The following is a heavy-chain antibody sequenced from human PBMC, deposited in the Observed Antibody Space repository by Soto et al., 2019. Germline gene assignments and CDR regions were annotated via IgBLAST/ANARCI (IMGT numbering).Heavy chain of an antibody. J-gene: IGHJ4*02. CDR1: GFTFDDYA. V-gene: IGHV3-9*01. CDR3: AKDMRIMITFGGVIDPGFDY. D-gene: IGHD3-16*02. Sequence: GGSLRLSCAASGFTFDDYAMHWVRQAPGKGLEWVSGISWSSGSIGYADSVKGRFTISRDNAKNSLYLQMNSLRAEDTALYYCAKDMRIMITFGGVIDPGFDYWGQGTLVTVSS. CDR2: ISWSSGSI.